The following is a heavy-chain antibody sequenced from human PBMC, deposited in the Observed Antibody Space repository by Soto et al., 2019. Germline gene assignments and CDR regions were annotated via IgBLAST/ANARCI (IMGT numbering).Heavy chain of an antibody. J-gene: IGHJ4*02. D-gene: IGHD2-8*01. CDR1: GITFSSCS. V-gene: IGHV3-48*02. CDR2: ISGSGDTK. Sequence: VQLVESGGGVVQPGRSLRLSCAASGITFSSCSMNWVRQAPGKGLEWVSFISGSGDTKYYTDSVKGRFTISRDNAKNSLYLQMSSLRDEDTAVYYCAKYCSSDVCFDYWGQGTLVTVSS. CDR3: AKYCSSDVCFDY.